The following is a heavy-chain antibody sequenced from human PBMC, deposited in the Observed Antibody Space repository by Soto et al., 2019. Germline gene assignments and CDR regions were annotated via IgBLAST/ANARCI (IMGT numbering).Heavy chain of an antibody. CDR1: GYRFTNYW. V-gene: IGHV5-51*01. CDR3: ARLGFNYDFLSGYYNVHHYYGIDV. Sequence: GASLKISCKGSGYRFTNYWIGWVRQMPGEGLEWMGIIYPGDSDTRYSPSFQGQVTISADKSINSVYLQWSSLKASDTATYYCARLGFNYDFLSGYYNVHHYYGIDVWGQGTTVTVSS. CDR2: IYPGDSDT. D-gene: IGHD3-3*01. J-gene: IGHJ6*02.